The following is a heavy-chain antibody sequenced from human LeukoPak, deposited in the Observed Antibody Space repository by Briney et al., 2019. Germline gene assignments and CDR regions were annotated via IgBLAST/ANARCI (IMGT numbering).Heavy chain of an antibody. CDR3: ARAVEMATNPFGY. Sequence: PGGSLRLSCAASGFTFSSYWMSWVRQAPGKGLEWVANIKQDGSEKYYVDSVKGRFTISRDNAKNSLYLQMNSLRAEDTAVYYCARAVEMATNPFGYWGQGTLVTVSS. V-gene: IGHV3-7*04. J-gene: IGHJ4*02. D-gene: IGHD5-24*01. CDR2: IKQDGSEK. CDR1: GFTFSSYW.